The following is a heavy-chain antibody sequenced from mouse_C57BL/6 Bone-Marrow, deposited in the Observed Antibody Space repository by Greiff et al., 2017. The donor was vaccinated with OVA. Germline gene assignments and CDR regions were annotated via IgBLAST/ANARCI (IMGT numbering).Heavy chain of an antibody. V-gene: IGHV14-4*01. Sequence: EVQLQQSGAELVRPGASVKLSCTASGFNIKDDYMHWVQQRPEQGLEWIGWIDPENGDTEYASKFQGKATITADTSSNTAYLQLSSLTSEDTAVYYCTTLGTTVVARNYAMDYWGQGTSVTVSS. D-gene: IGHD1-1*01. CDR2: IDPENGDT. J-gene: IGHJ4*01. CDR1: GFNIKDDY. CDR3: TTLGTTVVARNYAMDY.